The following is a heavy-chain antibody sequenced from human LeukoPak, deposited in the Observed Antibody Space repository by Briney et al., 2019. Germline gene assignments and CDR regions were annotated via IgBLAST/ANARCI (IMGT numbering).Heavy chain of an antibody. CDR3: AKDRKSGGYYDSSGPFDY. CDR1: GFTFSSYA. J-gene: IGHJ4*02. CDR2: ISGSGGST. V-gene: IGHV3-23*01. Sequence: GGSLRLSCAASGFTFSSYAMSWVRQAPGKGREWVSSISGSGGSTYYADSVKGRFTISRDNSKNTLYLQMNSLRAEDTAVYYCAKDRKSGGYYDSSGPFDYWGQGTLVTVSS. D-gene: IGHD3-22*01.